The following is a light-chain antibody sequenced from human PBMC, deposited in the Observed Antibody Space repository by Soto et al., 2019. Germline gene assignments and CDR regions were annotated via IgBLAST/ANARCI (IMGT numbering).Light chain of an antibody. Sequence: DIPMTQSPSTLSASVGDRVTISCRASQTINSWLAWYQQKPGKAPHLLIYMASNLQSGVPSRFSGSGSGTEFTLTISNLQPDDFASYYCQQYRSYWTFGQGTKVEIK. CDR2: MAS. V-gene: IGKV1-5*03. CDR1: QTINSW. CDR3: QQYRSYWT. J-gene: IGKJ1*01.